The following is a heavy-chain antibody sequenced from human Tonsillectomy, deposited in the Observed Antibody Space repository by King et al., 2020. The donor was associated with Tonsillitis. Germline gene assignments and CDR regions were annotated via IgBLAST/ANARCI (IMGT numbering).Heavy chain of an antibody. CDR1: GATIISDY. V-gene: IGHV4-59*01. J-gene: IGHJ3*02. CDR3: ARGYILTDHDAFRI. CDR2: VFHSGGT. Sequence: VQLQESGPGLVRPSETLSLTCTVSGATIISDYWSWLRQPPGKGLEWIGNVFHSGGTNYNPSLKSRLTISKDLSKNQISLTLASVTAADTAVYYCARGYILTDHDAFRIWGQGTMVTVSS. D-gene: IGHD3-9*01.